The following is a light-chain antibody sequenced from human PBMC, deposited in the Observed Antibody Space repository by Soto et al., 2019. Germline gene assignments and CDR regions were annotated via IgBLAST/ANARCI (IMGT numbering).Light chain of an antibody. CDR3: KQYGSSGT. V-gene: IGKV1-6*01. Sequence: IQMTQSPSSLSASVGDTVTITCRASQGIRNDLGWYQQKPGKAPKLLIYDASSLQSGVQSRFSGSASGTDFTLTIRRLEPEDFAVYYCKQYGSSGTCGQGTKVDIK. J-gene: IGKJ1*01. CDR1: QGIRND. CDR2: DAS.